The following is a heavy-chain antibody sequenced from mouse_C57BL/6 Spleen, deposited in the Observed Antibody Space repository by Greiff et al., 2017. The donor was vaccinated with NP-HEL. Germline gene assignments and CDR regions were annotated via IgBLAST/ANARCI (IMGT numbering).Heavy chain of an antibody. CDR3: AREYYYNYAMDY. J-gene: IGHJ4*01. Sequence: EVMLVESGGGLVKPGGSLKLSCAASGFTFSDYGMHWVRQAPEKGLEWVAYISSGSSTIYYADTVKGRFTISRDNAKNTLFLQMTSLRSEDTAMYYCAREYYYNYAMDYWGQGTSVTVSS. D-gene: IGHD1-1*01. V-gene: IGHV5-17*01. CDR2: ISSGSSTI. CDR1: GFTFSDYG.